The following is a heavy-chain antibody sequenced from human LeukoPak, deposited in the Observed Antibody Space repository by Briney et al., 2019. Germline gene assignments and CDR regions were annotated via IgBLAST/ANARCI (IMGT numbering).Heavy chain of an antibody. V-gene: IGHV1-18*01. CDR1: GYTLPNYG. CDR3: AIYSGSYSDA. CDR2: ISAYNGNT. D-gene: IGHD1-26*01. Sequence: ASVTVSCKASGYTLPNYGISEVGQAPGQGLAWMGWISAYNGNTNYAQKLQGRVTMTTDTYMSIAYMELRSLRSDDSAVYYCAIYSGSYSDAWGQGTLVTVSS. J-gene: IGHJ5*02.